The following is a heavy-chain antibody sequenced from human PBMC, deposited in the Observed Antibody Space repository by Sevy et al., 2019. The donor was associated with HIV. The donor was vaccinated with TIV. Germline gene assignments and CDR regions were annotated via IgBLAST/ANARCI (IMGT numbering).Heavy chain of an antibody. CDR3: AKDSYSSGWYYYCGMDV. Sequence: GGSLRLSCAASGFTFSSYGMHWVRQAPGKGLEWVAVISYDGSNKYYADSVKGRFTISRDNSKNTLYLQMNSLRAEDTAVYYCAKDSYSSGWYYYCGMDVWGQGTTVTVSS. V-gene: IGHV3-30*18. CDR1: GFTFSSYG. J-gene: IGHJ6*02. D-gene: IGHD6-19*01. CDR2: ISYDGSNK.